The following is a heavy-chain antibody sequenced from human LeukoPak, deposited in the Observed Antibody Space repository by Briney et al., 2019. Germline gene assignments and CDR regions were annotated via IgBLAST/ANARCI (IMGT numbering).Heavy chain of an antibody. D-gene: IGHD1-14*01. CDR2: IYIGGNT. Sequence: GGSLRLPCAASGFNVISNYMTWVRQAPGKGLEWLSVIYIGGNTYSADSVKGRFTISRDNSKNTLYLQMSSLRAEDTAVYYCVQLLDDNPIRWYFALWGRGTLVTVSS. J-gene: IGHJ2*01. CDR1: GFNVISNY. V-gene: IGHV3-66*01. CDR3: VQLLDDNPIRWYFAL.